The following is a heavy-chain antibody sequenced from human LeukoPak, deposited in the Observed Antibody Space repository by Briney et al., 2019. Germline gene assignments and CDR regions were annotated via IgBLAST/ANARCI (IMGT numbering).Heavy chain of an antibody. Sequence: SETLSLTCTVSGYSISSGYYWGWIRQPPGKGLEWIGSIYHSGSTYYNPSLKSRVTISVDTSKNQFSLKLSSVTAADTAVYYCARYDSSGYYYFDYWGQGTLVTVSS. CDR3: ARYDSSGYYYFDY. D-gene: IGHD3-22*01. CDR1: GYSISSGYY. J-gene: IGHJ4*02. CDR2: IYHSGST. V-gene: IGHV4-38-2*02.